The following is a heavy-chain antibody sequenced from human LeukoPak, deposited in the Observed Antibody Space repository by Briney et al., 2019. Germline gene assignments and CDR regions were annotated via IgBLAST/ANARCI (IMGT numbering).Heavy chain of an antibody. Sequence: GRSLRLSCAASGFTFSSYGMHWVRQAPGKGLEWVAVISYDGSNKYYADSVKGRFTISRDNSKNTLYLQMNSLRAEDTAVYYCAKGGDITMIVVVKPPDWWGQGTLVTVSS. CDR1: GFTFSSYG. V-gene: IGHV3-30*18. J-gene: IGHJ4*02. D-gene: IGHD3-22*01. CDR3: AKGGDITMIVVVKPPDW. CDR2: ISYDGSNK.